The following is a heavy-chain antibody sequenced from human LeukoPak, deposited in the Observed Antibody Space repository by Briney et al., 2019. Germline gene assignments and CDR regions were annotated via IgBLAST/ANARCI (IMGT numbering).Heavy chain of an antibody. D-gene: IGHD1-26*01. CDR3: ARAYSERYGLGYYYMDV. CDR2: ISSSSSYI. CDR1: GFTVSSNY. Sequence: GGSLRLSCAASGFTVSSNYMSWVRQAPGKGLEWVSSISSSSSYIYYADSVKGRFTISRDNAKKSVYLQMNSLRAEDTAVYYCARAYSERYGLGYYYMDVWGKGTTVTISS. J-gene: IGHJ6*03. V-gene: IGHV3-21*01.